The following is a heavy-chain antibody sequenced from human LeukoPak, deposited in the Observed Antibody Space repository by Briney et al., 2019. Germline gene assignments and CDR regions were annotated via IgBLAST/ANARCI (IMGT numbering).Heavy chain of an antibody. D-gene: IGHD3-10*01. CDR2: IYHSGST. Sequence: PSETLSLTCTVSGYSISSGYYWGWIRQPPGKGLEWIGSIYHSGSTYYNPSLKSRVTISVDTSKNQFSLKLSSVTAADTAVYYCARGGRHPDYWGQGTLVTVSS. J-gene: IGHJ4*02. V-gene: IGHV4-38-2*02. CDR3: ARGGRHPDY. CDR1: GYSISSGYY.